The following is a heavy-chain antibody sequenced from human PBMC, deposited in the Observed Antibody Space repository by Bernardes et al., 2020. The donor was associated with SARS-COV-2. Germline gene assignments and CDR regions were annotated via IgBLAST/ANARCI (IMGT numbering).Heavy chain of an antibody. V-gene: IGHV4-30-2*01. Sequence: SETLSLICAVSGGSISSDDYSWSWIRQPPGKGLEWIGYIYQSGTTYYNPSLKSRVTISLDRSKTHFSLNLSSVTAADTAMYYCARGTLTSRATYYFDSWGQGTLVTVSS. J-gene: IGHJ4*02. CDR1: GGSISSDDYS. CDR2: IYQSGTT. CDR3: ARGTLTSRATYYFDS.